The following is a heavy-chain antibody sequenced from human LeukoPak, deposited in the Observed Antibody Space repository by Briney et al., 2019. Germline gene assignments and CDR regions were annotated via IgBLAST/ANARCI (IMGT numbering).Heavy chain of an antibody. D-gene: IGHD2-2*01. CDR1: GYTFTGYY. CDR2: IKPNSGGT. V-gene: IGHV1-2*02. J-gene: IGHJ4*02. CDR3: ARDHCSSTSCYLTDY. Sequence: GSVKVSCKASGYTFTGYYMHWVRQAPGQGLEWMGWIKPNSGGTNYAQKFQGRVTMTRDTSISTAYMELSRLRSDDTAVYYCARDHCSSTSCYLTDYWGQGTLVTVSS.